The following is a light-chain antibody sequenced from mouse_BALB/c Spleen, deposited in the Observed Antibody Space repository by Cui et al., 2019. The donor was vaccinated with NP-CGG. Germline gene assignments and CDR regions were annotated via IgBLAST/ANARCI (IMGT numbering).Light chain of an antibody. J-gene: IGLJ1*01. Sequence: QAVVTQKSALTTSPGETVTLTCRSSTGAVTTSNYANWVQEKSDHLFTGLIGGTNNRAPGVPARFSGSLIGDKAALTITGAQTEDEAIYFCALWYSNHWVFGGGTKLTVL. V-gene: IGLV1*01. CDR2: GTN. CDR3: ALWYSNHWV. CDR1: TGAVTTSNY.